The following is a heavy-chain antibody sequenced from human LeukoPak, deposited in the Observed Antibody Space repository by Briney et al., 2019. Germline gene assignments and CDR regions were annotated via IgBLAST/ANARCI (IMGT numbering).Heavy chain of an antibody. CDR3: ASTVVFPGGKGDYFDY. D-gene: IGHD4-23*01. J-gene: IGHJ4*02. Sequence: HPSETLSLTCTVSGGSISSYYWSWIRQPPGKGLEWIGYIYYSGGTNYNPSLKSRVTISVDTSKNQFSLKLSSVTAADTAVYYCASTVVFPGGKGDYFDYWGQGTLVTVSS. CDR1: GGSISSYY. CDR2: IYYSGGT. V-gene: IGHV4-59*01.